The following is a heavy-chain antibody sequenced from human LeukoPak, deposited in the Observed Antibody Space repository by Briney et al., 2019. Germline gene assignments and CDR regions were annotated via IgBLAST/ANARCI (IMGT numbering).Heavy chain of an antibody. D-gene: IGHD3-16*01. J-gene: IGHJ3*02. CDR1: GVYITNGLYF. Sequence: SETLSLTCTVSGVYITNGLYFWNWIRQPAGKGLEWIGGIYSNGDTNYNPSLKSRVTISQDRTRDQFSLKLSSVTAADTAVYYCARKFGRGTFDIWGQGTLVTVSS. CDR2: IYSNGDT. CDR3: ARKFGRGTFDI. V-gene: IGHV4-61*02.